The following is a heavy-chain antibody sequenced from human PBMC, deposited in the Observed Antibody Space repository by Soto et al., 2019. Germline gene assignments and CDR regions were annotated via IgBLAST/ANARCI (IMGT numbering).Heavy chain of an antibody. CDR3: ARVVGALGHWFDP. J-gene: IGHJ5*02. V-gene: IGHV1-18*01. CDR2: ISAYNGNT. D-gene: IGHD1-26*01. Sequence: QVQLEQSGAEVKKPGASVKVSCKASGYTFTSYGISWVRQAPGQGLEGMGRISAYNGNTNYAQKLQGRVTTTTDTSTSTAYMELRSPRSDDPAVYYCARVVGALGHWFDPWGQGTLVTVSS. CDR1: GYTFTSYG.